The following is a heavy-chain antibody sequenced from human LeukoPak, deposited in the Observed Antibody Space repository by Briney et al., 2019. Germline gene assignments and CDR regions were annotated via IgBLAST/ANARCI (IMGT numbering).Heavy chain of an antibody. Sequence: SETLSLTCTVSGGSISSYYWSWIRQPPGKGLEWIGYIYYSGSTNYNPTLKSRVTISVDTSKNQFSLKLSSVTAADTAVYYCARVFYGSGSSRRSTYYYGMDVWRQGTTVTVSS. D-gene: IGHD3-10*01. CDR2: IYYSGST. V-gene: IGHV4-59*08. CDR3: ARVFYGSGSSRRSTYYYGMDV. J-gene: IGHJ6*02. CDR1: GGSISSYY.